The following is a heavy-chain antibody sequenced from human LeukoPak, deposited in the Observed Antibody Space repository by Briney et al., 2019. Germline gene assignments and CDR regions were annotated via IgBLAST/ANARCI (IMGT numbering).Heavy chain of an antibody. Sequence: GGSLRLSCAASGFTFSSYAMHWVRQAPGKGREWVAVISYDGSNKYYADSVKGRFTISRDNSKNTLYLQMNSLRAEDTAVYYCARAGARYSSSWYDYWGQGTLVTVSS. CDR1: GFTFSSYA. V-gene: IGHV3-30-3*01. CDR2: ISYDGSNK. CDR3: ARAGARYSSSWYDY. D-gene: IGHD6-13*01. J-gene: IGHJ4*02.